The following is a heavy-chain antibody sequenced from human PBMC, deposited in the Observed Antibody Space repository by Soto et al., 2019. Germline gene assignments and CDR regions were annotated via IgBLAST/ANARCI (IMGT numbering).Heavy chain of an antibody. J-gene: IGHJ4*02. V-gene: IGHV1-18*01. Sequence: GASVKVSCKASGYTFTSYGIIWVRQAPGQGLEWMGWISAYNGNTNYAQKLQGRVTMTTDTSTSTAYMELRSLRSDDTAVYYCARGGIYCISTSCYARPFDYWGQGTLVTVSS. CDR1: GYTFTSYG. D-gene: IGHD2-2*01. CDR3: ARGGIYCISTSCYARPFDY. CDR2: ISAYNGNT.